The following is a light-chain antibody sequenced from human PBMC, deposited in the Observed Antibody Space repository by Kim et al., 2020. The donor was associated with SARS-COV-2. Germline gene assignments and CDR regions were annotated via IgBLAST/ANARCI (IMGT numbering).Light chain of an antibody. CDR3: NSRDSNDNVV. CDR2: GKN. Sequence: VALGQTVRITCQGDSLRSYYATWYQQKPGQAPMGVIYGKNNRPSGIPDRFSGSSSGNTASLTITGTQAGDEADYYCNSRDSNDNVVFGGGTQLTVL. CDR1: SLRSYY. J-gene: IGLJ2*01. V-gene: IGLV3-19*01.